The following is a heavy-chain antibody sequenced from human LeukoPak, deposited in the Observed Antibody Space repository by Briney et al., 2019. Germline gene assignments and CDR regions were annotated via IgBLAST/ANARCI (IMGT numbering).Heavy chain of an antibody. D-gene: IGHD3-10*01. Sequence: AGGSLRVSCAGSGFMFCSYSMSWVRQAPWKGLEWLSAISGSGDSTYYADSVKGRFTISRDNSMNTLYLQMNSLRAEDTAIYYCAKESSIMTSWGQGTLVTVSS. CDR3: AKESSIMTS. CDR2: ISGSGDST. CDR1: GFMFCSYS. V-gene: IGHV3-23*01. J-gene: IGHJ5*02.